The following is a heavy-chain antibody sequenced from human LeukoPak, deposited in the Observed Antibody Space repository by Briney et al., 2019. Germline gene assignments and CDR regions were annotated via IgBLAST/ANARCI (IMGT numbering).Heavy chain of an antibody. J-gene: IGHJ5*02. V-gene: IGHV4-39*07. CDR3: ARVMAARREDLSWFDP. CDR2: IYYSGNT. CDR1: GGSISSSGSY. Sequence: SETLSLTCTVPGGSISSSGSYWGWIRQPPGKGLEWIGSIYYSGNTYNPSLKSRVTISVDTSKNQFSLNLTSVNAADTAVYYCARVMAARREDLSWFDPWGQGTLVTVSS. D-gene: IGHD6-6*01.